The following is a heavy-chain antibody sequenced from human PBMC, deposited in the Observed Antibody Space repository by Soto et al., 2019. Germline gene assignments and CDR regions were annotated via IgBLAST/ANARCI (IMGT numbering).Heavy chain of an antibody. Sequence: QITLNESGPTVVRPTETLTLTCRFSGFSLTTSGVGVGWIRQSPGQAPEWLALSYWDDDKRYSASLKSRLTITKDTSKNQVVLTVSDLDPTDTATYYCAHRVLRTVFGLVTTTAIYFDFWGQGTPVAVSS. D-gene: IGHD3-3*01. CDR3: AHRVLRTVFGLVTTTAIYFDF. J-gene: IGHJ4*02. V-gene: IGHV2-5*02. CDR1: GFSLTTSGVG. CDR2: SYWDDDK.